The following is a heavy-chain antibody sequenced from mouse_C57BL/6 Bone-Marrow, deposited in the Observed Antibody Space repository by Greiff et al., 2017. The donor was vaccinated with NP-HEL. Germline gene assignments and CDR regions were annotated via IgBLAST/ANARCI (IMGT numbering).Heavy chain of an antibody. J-gene: IGHJ1*03. Sequence: EVQLVESGGDLVKPGGSLKLSCAASGFTFSSYGMSWVRQTPDKRLEWVATISSGGSYTYYPDSVKGRFTISRDNAKNTLYLQMSSLKSEDTAMYYCARGGYSWYFDVWGTGTTVTVSS. CDR3: ARGGYSWYFDV. CDR2: ISSGGSYT. V-gene: IGHV5-6*01. CDR1: GFTFSSYG. D-gene: IGHD2-3*01.